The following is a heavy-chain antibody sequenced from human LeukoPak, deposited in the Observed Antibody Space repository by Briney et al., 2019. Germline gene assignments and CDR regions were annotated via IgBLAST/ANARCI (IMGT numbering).Heavy chain of an antibody. Sequence: ASVKVSCKASGYTFTGYYMHWVRQAPGQGLEWMGWINPNSGGTNYAQKFQGWVTMTRDTSISTAYMELSRLRSDDTAVYYCARNRMVRGAYLILDAFDIWGQGTMVTVSS. J-gene: IGHJ3*02. CDR2: INPNSGGT. D-gene: IGHD3-10*01. CDR3: ARNRMVRGAYLILDAFDI. CDR1: GYTFTGYY. V-gene: IGHV1-2*04.